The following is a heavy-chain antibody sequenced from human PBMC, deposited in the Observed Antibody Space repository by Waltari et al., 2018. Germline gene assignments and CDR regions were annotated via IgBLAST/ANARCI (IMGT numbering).Heavy chain of an antibody. Sequence: EGQLVESGGGLVQPGGSLKLSCAASGFTFSSFWVHCVRQVPGQGLVWVSRFNSDGSDTSYADSVRGRFTVSRDNAKNMAYLQRNSLRAEDTAIYYCTRDSPSWIWGQGTMVSVSS. CDR3: TRDSPSWI. V-gene: IGHV3-74*01. CDR1: GFTFSSFW. J-gene: IGHJ3*02. CDR2: FNSDGSDT.